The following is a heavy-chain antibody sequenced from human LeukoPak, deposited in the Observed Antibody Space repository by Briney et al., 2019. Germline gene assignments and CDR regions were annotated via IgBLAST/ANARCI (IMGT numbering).Heavy chain of an antibody. D-gene: IGHD2-15*01. J-gene: IGHJ5*02. Sequence: PSETLSLTCTVSGYSINSGFYWGWIRQPPGKGLEWIGSIYHSGSTHYKSSLKSRVTISVDTSKNQLSLKLTSVTAADTAVYYCARGRGFDPWGQGTLVTVSS. CDR2: IYHSGST. V-gene: IGHV4-38-2*02. CDR1: GYSINSGFY. CDR3: ARGRGFDP.